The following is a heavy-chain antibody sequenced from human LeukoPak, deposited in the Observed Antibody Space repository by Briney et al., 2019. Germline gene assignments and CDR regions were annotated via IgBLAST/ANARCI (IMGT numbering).Heavy chain of an antibody. V-gene: IGHV3-43*02. J-gene: IGHJ4*02. CDR3: AREDGDAIAIFGVITDY. CDR1: GFTFDDHA. Sequence: GGSLRLPCAASGFTFDDHAMHWVRQVPGKGPEWVSLISGDGERTFYADSVKGRFTISRDNSKNSLHLQMNSLKTEDTALYYCAREDGDAIAIFGVITDYWGQGTLVTVSS. CDR2: ISGDGERT. D-gene: IGHD3-3*01.